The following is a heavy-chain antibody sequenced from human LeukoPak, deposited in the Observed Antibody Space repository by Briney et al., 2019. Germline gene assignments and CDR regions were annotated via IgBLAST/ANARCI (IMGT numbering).Heavy chain of an antibody. CDR2: INGDGSNT. V-gene: IGHV3-74*01. CDR1: GFTFSTYW. J-gene: IGHJ4*02. CDR3: VRESITGDRDFDY. D-gene: IGHD7-27*01. Sequence: GGSLRLSCGASGFTFSTYWMNWVRQAPGKGLVWVSHINGDGSNTNYADSVKGRFTISRDNGKNSLFLLMSSLRADDTAVYYCVRESITGDRDFDYWGQGTLITVSS.